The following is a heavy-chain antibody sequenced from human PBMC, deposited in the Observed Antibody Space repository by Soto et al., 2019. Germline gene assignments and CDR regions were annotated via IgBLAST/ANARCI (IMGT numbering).Heavy chain of an antibody. CDR1: GFTVSSNY. Sequence: LRFSCAASGFTVSSNYMSGVRQAPGKGLEWVSVIYSGGSTYYADSVKGRFTISRDNSKNTLYLQMNSLRAEDTALYYCAKGRSYYYYYGVDVWGQGTTVTVSS. CDR2: IYSGGST. J-gene: IGHJ6*02. V-gene: IGHV3-66*01. CDR3: AKGRSYYYYYGVDV.